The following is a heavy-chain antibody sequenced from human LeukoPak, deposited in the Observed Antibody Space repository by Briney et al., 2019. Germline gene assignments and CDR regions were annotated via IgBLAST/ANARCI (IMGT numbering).Heavy chain of an antibody. J-gene: IGHJ4*02. CDR2: IYYSGST. CDR1: GGSMSSDGYY. CDR3: ASLRSDSSGYYNLRIDY. D-gene: IGHD3-22*01. Sequence: SETLSLTCTVSGGSMSSDGYYWSWLRQHPGTGLEWIGSIYYSGSTNYNPSLKSRVTISVDTSKNQFSLKLSSVTAADTAVYYCASLRSDSSGYYNLRIDYWGQGTLVTVSS. V-gene: IGHV4-61*08.